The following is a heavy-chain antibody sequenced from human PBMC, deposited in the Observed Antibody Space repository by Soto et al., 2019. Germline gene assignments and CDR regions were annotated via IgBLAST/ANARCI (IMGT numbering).Heavy chain of an antibody. CDR1: GVTFSTYA. V-gene: IGHV3-23*01. CDR3: ANTVLYGGSMSACDS. CDR2: IGGSSATT. J-gene: IGHJ4*02. Sequence: PWGSLRLSCAASGVTFSTYAMTWVRQAPGKGLEWVSSIGGSSATTYYADSVNGRFTISRDNSKNTLSLQMNSLRAEDTAIYYCANTVLYGGSMSACDSWGQGILVTVSS. D-gene: IGHD2-2*02.